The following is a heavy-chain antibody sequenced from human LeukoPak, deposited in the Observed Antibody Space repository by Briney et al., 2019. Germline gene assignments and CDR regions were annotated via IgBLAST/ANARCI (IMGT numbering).Heavy chain of an antibody. J-gene: IGHJ4*02. CDR1: GYSFTSYD. CDR3: ARGLPLGYCTYGVCYPPKHFDF. CDR2: ANPKSGNT. V-gene: IGHV1-8*03. D-gene: IGHD2-8*01. Sequence: GASVKVSCNASGYSFTSYDINWVRQAPGQGLEWMGWANPKSGNTGYKQKFQARVTITRDTSISAAYMELSSLTSDDTAVYFCARGLPLGYCTYGVCYPPKHFDFWGQGTLVTVSS.